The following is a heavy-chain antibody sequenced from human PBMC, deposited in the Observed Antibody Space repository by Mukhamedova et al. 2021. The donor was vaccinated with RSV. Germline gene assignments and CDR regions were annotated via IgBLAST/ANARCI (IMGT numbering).Heavy chain of an antibody. V-gene: IGHV3-21*01. CDR2: ISSSSSYI. CDR3: ARDYIFGYCSSTSCYKSFDY. J-gene: IGHJ4*02. D-gene: IGHD2-2*02. Sequence: VSSISSSSSYIYYVDSVKGRFTISRDNAKNSLYLQMNSLRAEDTAVYYCARDYIFGYCSSTSCYKSFDYWGQGTLVTVSS.